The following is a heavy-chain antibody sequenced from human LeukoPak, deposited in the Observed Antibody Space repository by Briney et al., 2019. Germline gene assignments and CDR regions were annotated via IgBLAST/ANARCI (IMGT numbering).Heavy chain of an antibody. CDR2: IIPIFGTA. V-gene: IGHV1-69*06. CDR3: ARVAAADSFDY. J-gene: IGHJ4*02. Sequence: SVKVSCKASGGTFSSYAISWVRQAPGQGLEWMGGIIPIFGTANYAQKFQGRVTITADKSTSTAYMELSSLRPEDTAVYYCARVAAADSFDYWGQGTLVTVSS. D-gene: IGHD6-13*01. CDR1: GGTFSSYA.